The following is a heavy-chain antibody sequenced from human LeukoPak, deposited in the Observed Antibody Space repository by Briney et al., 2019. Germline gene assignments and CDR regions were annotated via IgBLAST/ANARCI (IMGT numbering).Heavy chain of an antibody. D-gene: IGHD6-13*01. CDR2: ISAYNGNT. CDR1: GYTFTSYG. CDR3: ARSIGSSSWSYYYYYYMDV. Sequence: ALVKVSCKASGYTFTSYGISWVRQAPGQGLEWMGWISAYNGNTNYAQKLQGRVTMTTDTSTSTAYMELRSLRSDDTAVYYCARSIGSSSWSYYYYYYMDVWGKGTTVTVSS. V-gene: IGHV1-18*01. J-gene: IGHJ6*03.